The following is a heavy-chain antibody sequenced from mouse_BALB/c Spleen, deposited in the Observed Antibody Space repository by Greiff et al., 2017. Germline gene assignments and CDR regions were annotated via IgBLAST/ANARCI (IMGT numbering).Heavy chain of an antibody. CDR1: GYSITSGYY. V-gene: IGHV3-6*02. CDR2: ISYDGSN. J-gene: IGHJ2*01. CDR3: ARADYCDY. Sequence: EVHLVESGPGLVKPSQSLSLTCSVTGYSITSGYYWNWIRQFPGNKLEWMGYISYDGSNNYNPSLKNRISITRDTSKNQFFLKLNSVTTEDTATYYCARADYCDYWGQGTTLTVSS.